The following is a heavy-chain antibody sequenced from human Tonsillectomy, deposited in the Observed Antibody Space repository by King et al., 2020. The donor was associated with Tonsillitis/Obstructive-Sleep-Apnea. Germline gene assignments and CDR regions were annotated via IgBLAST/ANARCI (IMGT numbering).Heavy chain of an antibody. D-gene: IGHD4-11*01. CDR1: GFTLRPSW. J-gene: IGHJ4*02. V-gene: IGHV3-74*01. CDR3: ARDSETVTVDH. CDR2: INIDGGRT. Sequence: EVQLVESGGGVVQPGGSLRLSCAASGFTLRPSWIHWVRQAPGKGLVWVAGINIDGGRTDYADSGKDRFIFFRDHAKNTVYLEMDSLGADDTAVYFCARDSETVTVDHWGQGTLVTVSS.